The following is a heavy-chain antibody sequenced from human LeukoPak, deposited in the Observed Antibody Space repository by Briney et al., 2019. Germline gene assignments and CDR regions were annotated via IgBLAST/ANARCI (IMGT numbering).Heavy chain of an antibody. CDR3: AKGFYDNSASGVFDI. D-gene: IGHD3-22*01. J-gene: IGHJ3*02. Sequence: PGGCRRLSCAASGFTFSSFATSWARQAPGKGLEWVSGISASGGSTYYADSVKGRFTISRDNSKNTLYLQMNSLRAEDTAVYYCAKGFYDNSASGVFDIWGQGGKVAVSS. CDR1: GFTFSSFA. CDR2: ISASGGST. V-gene: IGHV3-23*01.